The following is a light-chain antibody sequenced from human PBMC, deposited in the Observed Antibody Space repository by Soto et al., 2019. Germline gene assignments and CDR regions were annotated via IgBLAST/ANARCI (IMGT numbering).Light chain of an antibody. Sequence: DIQMTQSPSTLSASVGDRVTITCRASQSISSWLAWYQQKPGKAPKLLVNKTSNLESGVPSRFSGSGSGTEFSLTISSLQPDDCATYYCQQYKSFSLTFRGGTRVEVK. CDR1: QSISSW. CDR3: QQYKSFSLT. V-gene: IGKV1-5*03. J-gene: IGKJ4*01. CDR2: KTS.